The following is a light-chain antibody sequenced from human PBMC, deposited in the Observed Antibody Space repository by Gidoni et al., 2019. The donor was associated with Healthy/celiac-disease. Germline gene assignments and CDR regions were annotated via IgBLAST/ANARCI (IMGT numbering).Light chain of an antibody. CDR3: QSYASSLSGHVV. CDR1: SSNIGAGYD. Sequence: GLTPPPSVSAAPGQRVTISCTRSSSNIGAGYDVHWYQQLPGTAPKHLSYGNCNRPSAVPDRISGSKSGTAASLAVTGRQAEDEADYSCQSYASSLSGHVVFGGGTKLTVL. V-gene: IGLV1-40*01. J-gene: IGLJ2*01. CDR2: GNC.